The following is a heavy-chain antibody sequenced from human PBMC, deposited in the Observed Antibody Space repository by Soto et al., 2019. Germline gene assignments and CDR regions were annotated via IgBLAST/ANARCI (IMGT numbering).Heavy chain of an antibody. CDR1: GFTFSSYG. D-gene: IGHD1-26*01. CDR2: ISYDGSNN. V-gene: IGHV3-30*03. CDR3: ARDGQWALLSWYFDY. J-gene: IGHJ4*02. Sequence: QVQLVESGGGVVQPGRSLRLSCAASGFTFSSYGMHWVRQAPGKGLEWVEVISYDGSNNYYGDSVKGRFTISRDDSKKTLYLQMNSLRPEDTAVYHCARDGQWALLSWYFDYWGQGTLVTVSS.